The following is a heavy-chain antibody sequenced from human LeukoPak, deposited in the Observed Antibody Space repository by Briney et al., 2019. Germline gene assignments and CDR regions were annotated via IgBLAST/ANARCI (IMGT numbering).Heavy chain of an antibody. Sequence: ASVKVSCKASGYTFTSYGISWVRQAPGQGLEWMGWISAYNGNTNYAQKLQGRVTMTTDTSTSTAYMELWSLRSDDTAVYYCARGRVEMATITEDYYFDYWGQGTLVTVSS. CDR2: ISAYNGNT. CDR3: ARGRVEMATITEDYYFDY. V-gene: IGHV1-18*01. D-gene: IGHD5-24*01. CDR1: GYTFTSYG. J-gene: IGHJ4*02.